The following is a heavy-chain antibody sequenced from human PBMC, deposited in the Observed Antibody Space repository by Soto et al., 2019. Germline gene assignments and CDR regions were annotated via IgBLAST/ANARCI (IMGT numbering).Heavy chain of an antibody. V-gene: IGHV1-69*12. CDR2: IIPIFGTA. J-gene: IGHJ4*02. D-gene: IGHD3-16*01. CDR3: AKGKTGGGWGYYFDY. Sequence: QVQLVQSGAEVKKPGSSVKVSCKASGGTFSSYAIDWVRQAPGQGLEWMGGIIPIFGTADYAQKFQGRVTINADESTSTAYMGLSSHRYEHTAVYYCAKGKTGGGWGYYFDYWGQGALVTVSS. CDR1: GGTFSSYA.